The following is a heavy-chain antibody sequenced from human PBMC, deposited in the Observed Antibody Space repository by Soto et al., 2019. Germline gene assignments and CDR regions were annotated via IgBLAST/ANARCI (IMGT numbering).Heavy chain of an antibody. CDR3: ARERARVFDS. CDR1: GFTFSDYY. CDR2: ISISGGTI. V-gene: IGHV3-11*01. J-gene: IGHJ4*02. Sequence: QVQLVESGGGLVKPGGSLRLSRAASGFTFSDYYMSWIRQAPGKGLEWLSYISISGGTIYYADSVKGRFSISRDNAKNSLYLQLSSLRAEDTAVYFCARERARVFDSWGQGTLVTVSS.